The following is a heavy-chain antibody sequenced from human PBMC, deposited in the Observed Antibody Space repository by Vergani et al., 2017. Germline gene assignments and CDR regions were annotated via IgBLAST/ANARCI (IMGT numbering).Heavy chain of an antibody. CDR2: IYYSGST. Sequence: QVQLQESGPGLVKPSQTLSLTCTVSGGSISSGGYYWSWIRQHPGKGLEWIGYIYYSGSTYYNPSLKSRVTISVDTSKNKFSLKLSSVTAADTAVYYCARQIAVAGTTPFDYWGQGTLVTVSS. V-gene: IGHV4-31*03. D-gene: IGHD6-19*01. J-gene: IGHJ4*02. CDR3: ARQIAVAGTTPFDY. CDR1: GGSISSGGYY.